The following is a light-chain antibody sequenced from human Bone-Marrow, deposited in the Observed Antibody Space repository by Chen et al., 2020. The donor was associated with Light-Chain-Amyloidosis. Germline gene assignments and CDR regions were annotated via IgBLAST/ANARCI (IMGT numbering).Light chain of an antibody. V-gene: IGLV6-57*01. CDR3: QSYQGSSQGV. J-gene: IGLJ3*02. CDR1: SGSIATNY. Sequence: NFMLTQPHSVSESPGKTVIISCTRSSGSIATNYVQWYQQRPGSFPTTVIYEDDQRPSEVPDRFSGSIDRSSNSASLTISGLKTEDEADYYCQSYQGSSQGVFGGGTKLTVL. CDR2: EDD.